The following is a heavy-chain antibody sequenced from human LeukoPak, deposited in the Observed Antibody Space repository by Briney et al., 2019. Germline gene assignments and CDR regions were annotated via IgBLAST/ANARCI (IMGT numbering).Heavy chain of an antibody. D-gene: IGHD4-17*01. V-gene: IGHV3-23*01. CDR1: GFTFSSYA. CDR2: ISGSGGST. CDR3: AKDGYGDWVAFDY. J-gene: IGHJ4*02. Sequence: PGGSLRLSCAASGFTFSSYAMSWVRQAPGKGLEWVSAISGSGGSTYYADSVKGRFTISRDNSKNTLYLQMSSLRAEDTAVYYCAKDGYGDWVAFDYWGQGTLVTVSS.